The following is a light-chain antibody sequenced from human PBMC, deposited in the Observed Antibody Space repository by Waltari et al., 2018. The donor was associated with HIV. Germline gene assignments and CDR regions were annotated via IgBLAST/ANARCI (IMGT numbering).Light chain of an antibody. CDR1: PSDVGGYKS. J-gene: IGLJ1*01. CDR2: DAS. CDR3: SSYTSSSTYV. Sequence: QSALTQPASVSGSPGQSIPISCTGTPSDVGGYKSVSWYQQHPGKAPKLMIYDASNRPSGVSNRFSGSKSGNTASLTISGLQAEDEADYYCSSYTSSSTYVFGTGTKVTVL. V-gene: IGLV2-14*03.